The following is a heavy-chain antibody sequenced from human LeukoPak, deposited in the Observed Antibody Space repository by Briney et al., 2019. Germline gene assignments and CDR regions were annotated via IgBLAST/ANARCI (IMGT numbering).Heavy chain of an antibody. CDR2: ISGSGGST. CDR1: GFTFSSYA. D-gene: IGHD2-15*01. Sequence: SGGSLRLSCAASGFTFSSYAMSWVRQAPGKGLEWVSAISGSGGSTYYADSVKGRFTISRDNSKNTLYLQMNSLRAEDTAVYYCAKVPEVGLGYCSGGSCLTFFDYWGQGTLVTVSS. J-gene: IGHJ4*02. CDR3: AKVPEVGLGYCSGGSCLTFFDY. V-gene: IGHV3-23*01.